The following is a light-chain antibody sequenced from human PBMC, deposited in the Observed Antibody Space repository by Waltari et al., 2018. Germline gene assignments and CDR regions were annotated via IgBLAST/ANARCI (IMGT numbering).Light chain of an antibody. CDR3: QTGGHGTWV. CDR2: VNSDGSH. CDR1: SGHSSNT. J-gene: IGLJ3*02. V-gene: IGLV4-69*01. Sequence: QLVLTQSPSASASLGASVKLTCTLSSGHSSNTIACHQQPPEKGPRYLMKVNSDGSHSKGDEIPDRFSGSSSGAERYLTISSLQSEDEADYYCQTGGHGTWVFGGGTKLTVL.